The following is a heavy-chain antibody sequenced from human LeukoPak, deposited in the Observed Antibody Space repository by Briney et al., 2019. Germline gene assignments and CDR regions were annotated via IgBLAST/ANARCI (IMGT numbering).Heavy chain of an antibody. J-gene: IGHJ4*02. CDR3: ATIDY. Sequence: PGGSLRLSCAASGFSFRSHGMNWVRQAPGKGLEWVSVIYSGGSTYYADSVKGRFTISRDNSKNTLYLQMNSLRAEDTAVYYCATIDYWGQGTLVTVSS. V-gene: IGHV3-66*01. CDR2: IYSGGST. CDR1: GFSFRSHG.